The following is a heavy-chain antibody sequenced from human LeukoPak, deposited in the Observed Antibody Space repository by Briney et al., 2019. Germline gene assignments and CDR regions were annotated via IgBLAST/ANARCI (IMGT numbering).Heavy chain of an antibody. CDR2: ISASGGST. D-gene: IGHD3-22*01. V-gene: IGHV3-23*01. J-gene: IGHJ4*02. CDR1: GFTFSSYA. Sequence: PGGSLRLSCAASGFTFSSYAMSWVRQAPGKGLEWVSAISASGGSTYYADSVKGRFTISRDNSKSTLYLQMNSLRAEDTAVYYCAKASRSSGYLFPFDYWGQGALVTVSS. CDR3: AKASRSSGYLFPFDY.